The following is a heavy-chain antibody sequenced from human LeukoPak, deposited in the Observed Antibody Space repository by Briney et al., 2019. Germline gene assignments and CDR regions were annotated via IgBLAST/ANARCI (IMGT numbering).Heavy chain of an antibody. V-gene: IGHV4-61*02. J-gene: IGHJ4*02. CDR1: GGSLSSGSYY. Sequence: PSETLSLTCTVSGGSLSSGSYYGSWIRQPAGKGLEWIGRIYTSGSTNYNPSRKSRVTISVDTSKNQFSLKLSSVTAADTAVYYCARDSGDQYYFDYWGQGTLVTVSS. CDR3: ARDSGDQYYFDY. D-gene: IGHD1-1*01. CDR2: IYTSGST.